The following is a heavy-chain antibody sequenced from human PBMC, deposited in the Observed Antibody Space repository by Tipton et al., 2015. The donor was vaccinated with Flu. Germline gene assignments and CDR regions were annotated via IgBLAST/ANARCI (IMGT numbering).Heavy chain of an antibody. CDR3: ARFPELNDEANFAY. CDR1: GITFSAYS. D-gene: IGHD1-26*01. CDR2: ISRSSKSYI. J-gene: IGHJ4*02. Sequence: GSLRLSCAASGITFSAYSMSWVRQAPERGLEWVSSISRSSKSYIYYADSVRGRFTISRDNAKNSLYLQMNSLRAENATVYYCARFPELNDEANFAYWGEGTLVTVSS. V-gene: IGHV3-21*01.